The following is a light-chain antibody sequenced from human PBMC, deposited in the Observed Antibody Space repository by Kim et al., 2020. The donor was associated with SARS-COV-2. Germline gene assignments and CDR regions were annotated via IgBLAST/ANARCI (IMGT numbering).Light chain of an antibody. CDR2: STN. CDR3: VPYMGSGIRV. CDR1: SGSVSTSYY. Sequence: QTVVTQEPSFSVSPGGTVTLTCGLSSGSVSTSYYPSWYQQTPGQAPRTLIYSTNTRSSGVPDRFSGSILGNKAALTITGAQADDESDYYCVPYMGSGIRVFGGGIQLTVL. V-gene: IGLV8-61*01. J-gene: IGLJ3*02.